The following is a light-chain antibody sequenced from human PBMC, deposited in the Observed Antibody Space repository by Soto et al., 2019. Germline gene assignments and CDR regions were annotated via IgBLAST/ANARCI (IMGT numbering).Light chain of an antibody. V-gene: IGKV1-5*01. CDR2: DAS. Sequence: DIRTTQSPSTLSASVGDRVAITCRASQSISSWLAWYQQKPGKAPKVLIYDASSLESGVPSRFSGSGSGTEFTLTISSRQPDDFATYYCQQYNSYSWTFGQGTKVDI. CDR1: QSISSW. CDR3: QQYNSYSWT. J-gene: IGKJ1*01.